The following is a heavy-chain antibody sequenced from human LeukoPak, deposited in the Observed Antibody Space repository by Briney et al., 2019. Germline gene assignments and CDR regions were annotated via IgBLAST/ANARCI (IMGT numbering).Heavy chain of an antibody. CDR1: GFTVSSNY. V-gene: IGHV3-53*01. Sequence: GGSLRLSCAASGFTVSSNYMSWVRQAPGKGLEWVSVIYSGGSTYYADSVRGRFTISRDNSKNTLYLQINTLRADDTAVYYCAKRAVAGTGRDFDIWGQGTLVTVSS. J-gene: IGHJ3*02. D-gene: IGHD6-19*01. CDR2: IYSGGST. CDR3: AKRAVAGTGRDFDI.